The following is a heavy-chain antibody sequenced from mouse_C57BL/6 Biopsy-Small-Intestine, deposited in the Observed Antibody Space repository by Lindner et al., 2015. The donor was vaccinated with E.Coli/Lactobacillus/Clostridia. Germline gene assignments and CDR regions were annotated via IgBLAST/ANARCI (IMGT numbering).Heavy chain of an antibody. J-gene: IGHJ1*03. D-gene: IGHD2-4*01. Sequence: VQLQESGPELVKPGASVKISCKASGYAFSSSWMNWVKQRPGKGLEWIGRIYPGDGDTNYNGKFKGKATLTADKSSSTAYMQLNSLTSEDSAVYFCARRCDYDVYWYFDVWGTGTTVTVSS. CDR1: GYAFSSSW. V-gene: IGHV1-82*01. CDR3: ARRCDYDVYWYFDV. CDR2: IYPGDGDT.